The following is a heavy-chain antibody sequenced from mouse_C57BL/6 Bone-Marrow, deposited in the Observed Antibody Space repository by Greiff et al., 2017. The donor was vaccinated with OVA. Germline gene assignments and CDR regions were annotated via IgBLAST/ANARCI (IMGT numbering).Heavy chain of an antibody. CDR3: TSWWLGDY. V-gene: IGHV1-9*01. CDR1: GYTFTGYW. D-gene: IGHD1-1*02. CDR2: ILPGSGST. Sequence: VQLQQSGAELVKPGASVKLSCKASGYTFTGYWIEWVKQRPGHGLEWIGEILPGSGSTNYNAKFKGKATFTADTSSNTASMQLRSLTSEDSAICYCTSWWLGDYWGQGTTLTVSS. J-gene: IGHJ2*01.